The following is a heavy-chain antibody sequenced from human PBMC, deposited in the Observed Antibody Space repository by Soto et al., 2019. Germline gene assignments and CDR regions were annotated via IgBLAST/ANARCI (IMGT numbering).Heavy chain of an antibody. CDR3: ARGVYYDFWSGYLYPYFDY. V-gene: IGHV4-34*01. J-gene: IGHJ4*02. CDR1: GGSFSGYY. CDR2: INHSGST. D-gene: IGHD3-3*01. Sequence: SETLSLTCAVYGGSFSGYYWSWIRQPPGKGLEWIGEINHSGSTNYNPSLKSRVTISVDTSKNQFSLKLSSVTAADTAVYYCARGVYYDFWSGYLYPYFDYWGQGTLVTVSS.